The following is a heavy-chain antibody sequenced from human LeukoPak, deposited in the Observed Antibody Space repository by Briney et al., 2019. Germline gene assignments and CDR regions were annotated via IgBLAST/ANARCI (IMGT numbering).Heavy chain of an antibody. Sequence: GGSLRLSCAASGFTFSTYAMNWVRQAPGKGLEWVSAISNSGDSTYYADSVKGRFTISRDNSRNTLYLQMNSLRAEDTAVYYCAKTLHYGHYGKFDYWGQGTLVTVSS. J-gene: IGHJ4*02. V-gene: IGHV3-23*01. CDR3: AKTLHYGHYGKFDY. D-gene: IGHD4-17*01. CDR1: GFTFSTYA. CDR2: ISNSGDST.